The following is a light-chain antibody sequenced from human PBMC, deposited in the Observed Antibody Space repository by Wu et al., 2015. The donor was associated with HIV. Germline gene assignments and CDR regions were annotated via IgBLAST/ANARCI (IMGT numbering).Light chain of an antibody. Sequence: DIQMTQSPSTLSASLGDRVTITCRASQNIYGWLAWYQQKPGKAPKVLISKASTLESGVPSRFSGSGSGTDFTLTISSLQSDDFATYYCQQYHIFWTFGQGTKVEIK. J-gene: IGKJ1*01. CDR2: KAS. CDR3: QQYHIFWT. CDR1: QNIYGW. V-gene: IGKV1-5*03.